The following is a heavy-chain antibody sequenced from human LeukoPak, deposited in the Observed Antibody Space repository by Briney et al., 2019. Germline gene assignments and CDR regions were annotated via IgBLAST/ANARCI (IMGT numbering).Heavy chain of an antibody. J-gene: IGHJ3*02. D-gene: IGHD3-10*01. CDR1: GFTFTNYA. Sequence: GRSLRLSCAASGFTFTNYALHWVRQAPGKGLEWVAVISYDGTNKYYADSVKGRFTISRDNSKNTLSLQMNSLRAEDTAVYYCARGRSITLLRGVAMSDGFDIWGQGAMVTVSS. V-gene: IGHV3-30-3*01. CDR3: ARGRSITLLRGVAMSDGFDI. CDR2: ISYDGTNK.